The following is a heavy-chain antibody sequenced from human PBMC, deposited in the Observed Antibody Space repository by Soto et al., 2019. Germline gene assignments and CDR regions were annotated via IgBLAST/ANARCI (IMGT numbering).Heavy chain of an antibody. J-gene: IGHJ6*01. V-gene: IGHV1-18*01. CDR1: GYTFTSYG. Sequence: ASVKVSCKASGYTFTSYGISWVRQAPGQGLEWMGWISAYNGNTNYAQKLQGRVTMTTDTSTSTAYMELRSLRSDDTAVYYCARDRRFIVVVPSAISDGGMDGWGQGSTVTVSS. CDR2: ISAYNGNT. D-gene: IGHD2-2*01. CDR3: ARDRRFIVVVPSAISDGGMDG.